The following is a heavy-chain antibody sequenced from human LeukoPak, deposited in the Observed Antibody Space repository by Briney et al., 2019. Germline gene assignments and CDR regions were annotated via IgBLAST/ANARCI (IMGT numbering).Heavy chain of an antibody. CDR3: ASTGQYLAAADY. CDR1: GFTFDDYA. V-gene: IGHV3-9*01. Sequence: GRPLRLSCAASGFTFDDYAMHWVRQAPGKGLEWVSGISWNSGSIGYADSVKGRFTISRDNAKNSLYLQMNSLRAEDTAVYYCASTGQYLAAADYWGQGTLVTVSS. CDR2: ISWNSGSI. J-gene: IGHJ4*02. D-gene: IGHD6-13*01.